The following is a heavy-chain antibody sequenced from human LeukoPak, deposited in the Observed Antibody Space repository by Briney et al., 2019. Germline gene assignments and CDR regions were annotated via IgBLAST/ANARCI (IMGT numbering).Heavy chain of an antibody. Sequence: GGSLRLSCAASGFTFDDYAMHWVRQPPGKGLEWVSLISWDGGTTYYADSVKGRFTISRDNSKNSLYLQMNSLRAEDTALYFCAKNQWLDTYFYHMDVWGKGTTVTVSS. V-gene: IGHV3-43D*03. J-gene: IGHJ6*03. D-gene: IGHD6-19*01. CDR1: GFTFDDYA. CDR3: AKNQWLDTYFYHMDV. CDR2: ISWDGGTT.